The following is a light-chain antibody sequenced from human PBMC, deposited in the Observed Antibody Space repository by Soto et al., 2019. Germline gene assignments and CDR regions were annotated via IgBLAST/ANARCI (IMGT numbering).Light chain of an antibody. V-gene: IGLV2-14*01. Sequence: QSALTQPASVSGSPGQSITISCSGTSSDVGGYNYVSWYQQHPGEAPKLMIYEVSNRPSGVSNRFSGSKSGNTASLTISGLQAEDEADYFCSSYTNSSPLYVLFGGGTTLTVL. CDR2: EVS. J-gene: IGLJ2*01. CDR1: SSDVGGYNY. CDR3: SSYTNSSPLYVL.